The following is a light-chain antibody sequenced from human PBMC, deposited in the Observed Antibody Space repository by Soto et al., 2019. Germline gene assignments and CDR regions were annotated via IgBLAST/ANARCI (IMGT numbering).Light chain of an antibody. CDR2: DSS. CDR1: QSVYTY. CDR3: QQRSSWPLT. J-gene: IGKJ4*01. Sequence: EIVLTQSPATLSMSTGERAPLSCRASQSVYTYLAWYQQKPGQAPRLLIYDSSNMATGIPARFSGSESGTDLTRTIGSLEPEDFAVYYSQQRSSWPLTFGGGTKGEI. V-gene: IGKV3-11*01.